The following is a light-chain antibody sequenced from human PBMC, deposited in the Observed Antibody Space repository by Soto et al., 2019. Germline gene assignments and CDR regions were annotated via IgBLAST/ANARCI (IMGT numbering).Light chain of an antibody. CDR3: QKYESAPLT. Sequence: DIQMTQSPSSLSASVGDRVTITCRASQGINSYLAWYQQKPGKVPKLLIHAASTLQSGVPSRFSGSGSGTEFPLTIRSLQPEDVATYYCQKYESAPLTFGGGTNVDIK. J-gene: IGKJ4*01. CDR1: QGINSY. CDR2: AAS. V-gene: IGKV1-27*01.